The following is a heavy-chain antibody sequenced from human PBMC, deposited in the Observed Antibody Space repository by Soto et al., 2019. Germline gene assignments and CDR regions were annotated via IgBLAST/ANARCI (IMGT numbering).Heavy chain of an antibody. CDR3: AKGLLYCSGGSCYENFYYYYGMDV. J-gene: IGHJ6*02. CDR2: ISNDGSNK. Sequence: PGGSLRLSCAASGFTFSSYGMHWVRQAPGKGLEWVGGISNDGSNKYYADSVKGRFTITRDNSKNTLYLQMNSLRAEDTAVYYCAKGLLYCSGGSCYENFYYYYGMDVWGQGTTVTVSS. D-gene: IGHD2-15*01. V-gene: IGHV3-30*18. CDR1: GFTFSSYG.